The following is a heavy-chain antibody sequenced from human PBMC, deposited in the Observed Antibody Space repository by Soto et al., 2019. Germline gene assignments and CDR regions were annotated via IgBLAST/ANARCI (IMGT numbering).Heavy chain of an antibody. J-gene: IGHJ4*02. D-gene: IGHD6-13*01. V-gene: IGHV4-38-2*01. CDR1: GYSISNGYY. Sequence: SETLSLTCAVSGYSISNGYYWGWIRQPPGKGLEWIGSIYHTGSTYYNPSLKSRVTISVDTSKNQFSLKLSSVTAADTAVYYCARRHSSNWYGLDYWGQGTLVTVS. CDR3: ARRHSSNWYGLDY. CDR2: IYHTGST.